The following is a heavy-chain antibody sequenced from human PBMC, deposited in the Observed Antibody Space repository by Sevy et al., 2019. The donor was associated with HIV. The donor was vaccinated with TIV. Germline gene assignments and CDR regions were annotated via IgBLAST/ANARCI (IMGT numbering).Heavy chain of an antibody. CDR2: ISAYNGKT. D-gene: IGHD6-13*01. V-gene: IGHV1-18*01. CDR3: ARDHRAYSSSWYKPYGMDV. CDR1: GYTFTSYG. Sequence: ASVKVSCKASGYTFTSYGISWVRQAPGQGLEWMGWISAYNGKTNYAQKLQGRVTMTTDTSTSTAYMELRSLRSDDTAVYYCARDHRAYSSSWYKPYGMDVWGQGTTVTVSS. J-gene: IGHJ6*02.